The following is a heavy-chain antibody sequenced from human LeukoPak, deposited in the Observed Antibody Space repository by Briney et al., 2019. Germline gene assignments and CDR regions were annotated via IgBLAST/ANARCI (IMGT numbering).Heavy chain of an antibody. CDR3: ARTTYSYGYPYYYYMDV. CDR2: IYYSGSP. Sequence: SQTLSLTCTVYARSISSYYWSWVRQPPGKGMEWIGYIYYSGSPNYNTSLKSRVTISVDTSKNQFSLKLSSVTAADTAVYYCARTTYSYGYPYYYYMDVWGKGTTVTVSS. J-gene: IGHJ6*03. V-gene: IGHV4-59*01. D-gene: IGHD5-18*01. CDR1: ARSISSYY.